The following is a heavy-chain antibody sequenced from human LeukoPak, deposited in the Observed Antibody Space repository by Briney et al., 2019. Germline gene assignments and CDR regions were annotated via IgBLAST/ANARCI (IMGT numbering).Heavy chain of an antibody. Sequence: GGSLRLSCAASGFTFSSYAMSWVGQAPGKGMEWVSGISGSCGTTYYSPSVQRRFTISRDNSKNTLYLQINSLRAEHTAVYYCAKAGYSYATYYYYGMDVWGQGTTVTVSS. D-gene: IGHD5-18*01. CDR1: GFTFSSYA. V-gene: IGHV3-23*01. CDR3: AKAGYSYATYYYYGMDV. CDR2: ISGSCGTT. J-gene: IGHJ6*02.